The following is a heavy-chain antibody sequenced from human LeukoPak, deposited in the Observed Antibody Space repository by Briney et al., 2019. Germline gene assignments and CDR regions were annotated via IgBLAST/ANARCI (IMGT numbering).Heavy chain of an antibody. CDR1: GFTFSSYW. Sequence: GGSLRLSCAASGFTFSSYWMSWDRQAPGKGLEWVANIKQDGSEKYYVDSVKGRFTISRDNAKNSLYLQMNSLRAEDTAVYYCARSPRKDILTGYYSVFDYWGQGTLVTVSS. V-gene: IGHV3-7*01. J-gene: IGHJ4*02. CDR3: ARSPRKDILTGYYSVFDY. CDR2: IKQDGSEK. D-gene: IGHD3-9*01.